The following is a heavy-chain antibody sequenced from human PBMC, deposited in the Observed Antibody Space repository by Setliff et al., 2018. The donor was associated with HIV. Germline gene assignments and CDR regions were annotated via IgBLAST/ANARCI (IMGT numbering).Heavy chain of an antibody. J-gene: IGHJ3*02. V-gene: IGHV4-4*09. CDR3: ARGPLDSSGYRSDAFDI. Sequence: SETLSLTCTVAGGSLSNYYWSWIRQSPGKGPEWIGYIYASRSTNHNPSLKSRVTISPDTSKNQFSLKLSSVTAADTAVYYCARGPLDSSGYRSDAFDIWGHGTMVTVSS. CDR1: GGSLSNYY. D-gene: IGHD3-22*01. CDR2: IYASRST.